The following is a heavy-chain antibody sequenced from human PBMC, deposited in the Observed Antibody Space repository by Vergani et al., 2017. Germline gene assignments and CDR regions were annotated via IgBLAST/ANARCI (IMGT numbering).Heavy chain of an antibody. V-gene: IGHV1-46*03. J-gene: IGHJ4*02. CDR3: ARGDYGILTGYRY. D-gene: IGHD3-9*01. CDR2: INPSGGHT. CDR1: GYTFSNYY. Sequence: VQVVQSGAEVKKSGASVKVSCKTSGYTFSNYYMHWARQAPGQGLEWMGIINPSGGHTNYAQKFQGRFTMTRDTSTRTVYMELSSLRSEDTAIYYCARGDYGILTGYRYWGQGTLVTVSA.